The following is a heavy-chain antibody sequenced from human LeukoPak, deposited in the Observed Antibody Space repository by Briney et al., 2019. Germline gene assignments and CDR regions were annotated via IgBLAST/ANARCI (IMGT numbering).Heavy chain of an antibody. CDR3: ARRIPTAGLFDF. Sequence: PSETLSLTCAVYGGSFSGYYWSWIRQPPGKGLEWVGYISYSGGTYYNPSLKSRVTISLDTSKNQFSLKLSSVTTADTAVYYCARRIPTAGLFDFWGHGALVTVSS. CDR1: GGSFSGYY. V-gene: IGHV4-59*01. D-gene: IGHD2-15*01. CDR2: ISYSGGT. J-gene: IGHJ4*01.